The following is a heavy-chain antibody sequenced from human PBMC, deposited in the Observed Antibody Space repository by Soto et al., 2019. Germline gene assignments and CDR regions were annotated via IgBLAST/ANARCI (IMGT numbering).Heavy chain of an antibody. J-gene: IGHJ6*02. CDR2: IYPGDSDT. D-gene: IGHD3-22*01. V-gene: IGHV5-51*01. Sequence: GESLKISCKVSGYSFTSYWIGWVRQMPGKGLEWMGIIYPGDSDTRYSPSFQGQVTISADKSISTAYLQWSSLKASDTAMYYCARQYYYDSSGYEFDGMDVWGQGTTVTVSS. CDR3: ARQYYYDSSGYEFDGMDV. CDR1: GYSFTSYW.